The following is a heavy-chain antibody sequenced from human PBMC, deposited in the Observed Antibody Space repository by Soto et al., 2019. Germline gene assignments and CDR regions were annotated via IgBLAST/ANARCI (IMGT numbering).Heavy chain of an antibody. CDR2: ISGSGGST. Sequence: EVQLLESGGGLVQPGGSLRLSCAASGFTFSSYAMSWVRQAPGKGLEWVSVISGSGGSTYYADSVKGRFTISRDNSKNTLYLQMNSLRAEDTAVYYCAKDGAVVAATSYYFDYWGQGTLVTVSS. J-gene: IGHJ4*02. D-gene: IGHD2-15*01. CDR3: AKDGAVVAATSYYFDY. V-gene: IGHV3-23*01. CDR1: GFTFSSYA.